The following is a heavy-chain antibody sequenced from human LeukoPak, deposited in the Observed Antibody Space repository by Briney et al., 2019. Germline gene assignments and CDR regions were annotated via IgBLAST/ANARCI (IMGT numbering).Heavy chain of an antibody. J-gene: IGHJ5*02. Sequence: PSETLSLTCTVSGGSISSSSYYWGWIRQPPGKGLEWIGSIYYSGSTYYNPSLKSRVTISVDTSKNQFSLKLSSVTAADTAAYYCARAYRSRRITIFGVVPMYWFDPWGQGTLVTVSS. CDR2: IYYSGST. D-gene: IGHD3-3*01. CDR3: ARAYRSRRITIFGVVPMYWFDP. CDR1: GGSISSSSYY. V-gene: IGHV4-39*07.